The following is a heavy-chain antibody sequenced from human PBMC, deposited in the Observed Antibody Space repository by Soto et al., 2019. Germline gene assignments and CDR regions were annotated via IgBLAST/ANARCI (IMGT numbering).Heavy chain of an antibody. Sequence: SETLSLTCTVSGGSISSSSYYWGWIRQPPGMGLEWIGSISYSGNTYNNPSLKSRVTISVDTSKNQFSLNLSSVTAADTAVYFCARQEVLEWLLPPNWFDPSGQGTLVTVSS. J-gene: IGHJ5*02. CDR3: ARQEVLEWLLPPNWFDP. V-gene: IGHV4-39*01. D-gene: IGHD3-3*01. CDR1: GGSISSSSYY. CDR2: ISYSGNT.